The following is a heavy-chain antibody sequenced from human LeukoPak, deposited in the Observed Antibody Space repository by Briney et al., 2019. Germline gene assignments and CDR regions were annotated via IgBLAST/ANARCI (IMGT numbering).Heavy chain of an antibody. J-gene: IGHJ4*02. D-gene: IGHD5-24*01. Sequence: SETLSLTCTVSGGSISSSSYYWGWIRQPPGKGLEWIGSIYYSGSTYYNPSLKSRVTISVDTSKNQFSLKLSSVTAADTAVYYCARLSEQWEMATIYGEGIKAYYFDYWGQGTLVTVSS. V-gene: IGHV4-39*01. CDR2: IYYSGST. CDR1: GGSISSSSYY. CDR3: ARLSEQWEMATIYGEGIKAYYFDY.